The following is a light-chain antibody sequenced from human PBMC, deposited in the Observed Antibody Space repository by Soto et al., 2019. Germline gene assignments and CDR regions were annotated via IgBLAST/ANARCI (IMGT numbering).Light chain of an antibody. J-gene: IGLJ2*01. CDR3: AAWDDSLNGVV. Sequence: VLTQPPSASGTPGQRVTISCSGSSSNIGSNSVNWYQQLPGTAPKLLMYSSNQRPSGVPDRFSGSKSGTSASLAISGLQSEDEADYYCAAWDDSLNGVVFGGGTKLTVL. V-gene: IGLV1-44*01. CDR1: SSNIGSNS. CDR2: SSN.